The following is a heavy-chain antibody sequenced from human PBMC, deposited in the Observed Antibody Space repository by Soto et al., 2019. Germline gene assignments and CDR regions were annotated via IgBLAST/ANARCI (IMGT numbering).Heavy chain of an antibody. CDR3: AHLVSEHDYGDYVLAEYFQY. D-gene: IGHD4-17*01. CDR1: GFSLSTSGLG. V-gene: IGHV2-5*01. CDR2: IYWNDDK. J-gene: IGHJ1*01. Sequence: QITLKESGPTLVKPTQTLTLTCTFSGFSLSTSGLGVGWIRQPPGKALECLALIYWNDDKRYSPSLKSRLTITKDTSKNQVVLTMTNMDPVDTATYYCAHLVSEHDYGDYVLAEYFQYWGQGTLVTVSS.